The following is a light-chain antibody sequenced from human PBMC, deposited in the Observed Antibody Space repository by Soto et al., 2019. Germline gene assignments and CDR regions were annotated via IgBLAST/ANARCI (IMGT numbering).Light chain of an antibody. CDR2: EGS. Sequence: QSALTQPSSVSGSPGQSITISCTGTSSDVGSYNLVSWYQQHPGKVPKLMIYEGSERPSGVSNRFSGSTSGNTASLTISGLQPEDAADYYCSSYAGSNNLVFAGGTKLTVL. V-gene: IGLV2-23*01. CDR3: SSYAGSNNLV. CDR1: SSDVGSYNL. J-gene: IGLJ3*02.